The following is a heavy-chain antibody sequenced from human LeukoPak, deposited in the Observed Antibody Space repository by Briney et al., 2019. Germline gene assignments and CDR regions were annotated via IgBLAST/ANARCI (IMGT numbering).Heavy chain of an antibody. Sequence: GRSLRLSCAASGLTFSKAWMSWVRQAPGKGLEYVGRIKSKTDGGTTDYAAPVKGRFTISRDDSKNTVYLQMNSLKTEDTAVYYCTTVGYCSAGSCAGFDFWGQGTMVTVSS. CDR2: IKSKTDGGTT. CDR3: TTVGYCSAGSCAGFDF. D-gene: IGHD2-15*01. CDR1: GLTFSKAW. V-gene: IGHV3-15*01. J-gene: IGHJ3*01.